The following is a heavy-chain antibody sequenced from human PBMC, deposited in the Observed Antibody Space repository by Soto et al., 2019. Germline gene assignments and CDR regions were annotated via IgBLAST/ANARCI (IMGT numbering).Heavy chain of an antibody. V-gene: IGHV1-18*04. CDR2: ISGYNGDT. J-gene: IGHJ6*02. D-gene: IGHD3-3*01. Sequence: AASVKVSCMASGYPFTRYSIRWVRQAPGQGLEWMGWISGYNGDTEYSKNFQGRLTMTIDTSTTTASMELRSLRSDDTAVYYCARASLTIFGAPYGMDDWGQGTSVTVSS. CDR1: GYPFTRYS. CDR3: ARASLTIFGAPYGMDD.